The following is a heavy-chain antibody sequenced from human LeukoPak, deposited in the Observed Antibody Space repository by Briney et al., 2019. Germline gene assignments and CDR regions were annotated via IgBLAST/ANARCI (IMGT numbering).Heavy chain of an antibody. V-gene: IGHV3-21*01. CDR2: ISSSSSYI. J-gene: IGHJ3*02. Sequence: GGSLRLSCAASGITFSKYAMSWVRQAPGKGLEWVSSISSSSSYIYYADSVKGRFTISRDNAKNSLYLQMNSLRAEDTAVYYCARKNSYAFDIWGQGTMVTVSS. CDR1: GITFSKYA. CDR3: ARKNSYAFDI. D-gene: IGHD4-11*01.